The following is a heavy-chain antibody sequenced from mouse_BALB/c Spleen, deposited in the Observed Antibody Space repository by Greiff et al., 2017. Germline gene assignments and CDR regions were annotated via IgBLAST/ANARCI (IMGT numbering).Heavy chain of an antibody. CDR1: GFNIKDTY. Sequence: VQLQQSGAELVKPGASVKLSCTASGFNIKDTYMHWVKQRPEQGLEWIGRIDPANGNTKYDPKFQGKATLPADTSSNTAYLQLSSLTSEDTAFYYCARSGDYGASFAYWGQGTLVTVSA. J-gene: IGHJ3*01. D-gene: IGHD2-4*01. V-gene: IGHV14-3*02. CDR3: ARSGDYGASFAY. CDR2: IDPANGNT.